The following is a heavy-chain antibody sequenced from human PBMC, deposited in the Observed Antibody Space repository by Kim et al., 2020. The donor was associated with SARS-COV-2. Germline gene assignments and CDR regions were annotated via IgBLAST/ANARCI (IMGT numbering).Heavy chain of an antibody. J-gene: IGHJ4*02. Sequence: SVKVSCKASGGTFSSYAISWVRQAPGQGLEWMGGIIPIFGTANYAQKFQGRVTITADESTSTAYMELSSLRSEDPAVYYCARQGNYGDYFFDYWGQGTLVTGSS. CDR3: ARQGNYGDYFFDY. D-gene: IGHD4-17*01. CDR1: GGTFSSYA. CDR2: IIPIFGTA. V-gene: IGHV1-69*13.